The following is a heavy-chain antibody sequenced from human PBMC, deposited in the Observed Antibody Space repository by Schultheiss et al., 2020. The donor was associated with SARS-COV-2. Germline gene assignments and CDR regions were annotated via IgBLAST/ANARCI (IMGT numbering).Heavy chain of an antibody. J-gene: IGHJ4*02. CDR3: ARAQDYGGNHYYFDY. Sequence: GGSLRLSCAASGFTFSSYSMNWVRQAPGKGLEWVSSISSSSSYIYYADSVKGRFTISRDNAKNSLYLQMNSLRDEDTAVYYCARAQDYGGNHYYFDYWGQGALVTVSS. V-gene: IGHV3-21*01. D-gene: IGHD4-23*01. CDR1: GFTFSSYS. CDR2: ISSSSSYI.